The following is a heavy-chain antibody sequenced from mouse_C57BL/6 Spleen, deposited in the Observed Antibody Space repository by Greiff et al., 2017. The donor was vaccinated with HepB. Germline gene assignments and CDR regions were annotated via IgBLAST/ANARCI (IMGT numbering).Heavy chain of an antibody. CDR1: GYTFTSYT. V-gene: IGHV1-4*01. CDR2: INPSSGYT. J-gene: IGHJ1*03. Sequence: QVQLQHSGAELARPGASVKMSCKASGYTFTSYTMHWVIQRPGQGLEWIGYINPSSGYTKYNPKFKDKATLTADESSRTAYMQRSSLTSEDSAVYYCARSGYGSSYGGYFDVWGTGTTVTVSS. CDR3: ARSGYGSSYGGYFDV. D-gene: IGHD1-1*01.